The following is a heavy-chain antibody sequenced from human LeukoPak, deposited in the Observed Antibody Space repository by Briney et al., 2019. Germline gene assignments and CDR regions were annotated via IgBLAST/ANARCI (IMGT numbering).Heavy chain of an antibody. J-gene: IGHJ3*01. CDR2: ISSSGSAI. Sequence: GGSLRLSCAASGFTFSSYEMNWVRQAPGKGLEWVSYISSSGSAIYYPDSVKGRFTVSRDNAKNSLYLQMNSLRAEDTSIYYCVRRFVGNAFDVWGQGTVVTVSS. CDR1: GFTFSSYE. D-gene: IGHD3-3*01. V-gene: IGHV3-48*03. CDR3: VRRFVGNAFDV.